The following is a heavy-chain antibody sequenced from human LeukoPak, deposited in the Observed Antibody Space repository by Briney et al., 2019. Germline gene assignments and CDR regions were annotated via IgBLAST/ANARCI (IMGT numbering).Heavy chain of an antibody. J-gene: IGHJ4*02. CDR3: AKTAPYSGYDYGPFDY. V-gene: IGHV3-23*01. CDR1: GFTFSNHG. Sequence: GGSLRLSCAASGFTFSNHGMSWVRQAPGKGLEWVSGISGSGVSTYYADSVKGRFTISRDNSKNTLYLQMNSLRAEDTAVYYCAKTAPYSGYDYGPFDYWGQGTLVTVSS. CDR2: ISGSGVST. D-gene: IGHD5-12*01.